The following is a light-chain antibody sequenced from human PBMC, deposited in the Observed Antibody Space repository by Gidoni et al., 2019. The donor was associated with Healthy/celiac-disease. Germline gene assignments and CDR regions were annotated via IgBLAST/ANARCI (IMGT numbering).Light chain of an antibody. V-gene: IGKV3-15*01. J-gene: IGKJ5*01. CDR3: QQYNNWSFT. CDR1: QSVSSN. CDR2: GAS. Sequence: EIVMTQSPATLSVSTRERVTPSCRASQSVSSNLAWYQQKPGQAPKLLIYGASTRATGIPARFSGSGSGTEFTLTISSLQSEDFAVYYCQQYNNWSFTFGQGTRLEIK.